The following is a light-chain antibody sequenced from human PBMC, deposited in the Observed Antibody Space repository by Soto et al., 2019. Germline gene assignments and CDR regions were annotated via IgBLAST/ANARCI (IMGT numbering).Light chain of an antibody. J-gene: IGKJ1*01. CDR1: ESIRTW. V-gene: IGKV1-5*01. Sequence: DIQMTQSPSTLSASVGDRVTLSCRASESIRTWLAWYQHKPGKPPKILIYDASTLESGVPSRFSGSGAGTEFTLTISSLQPDDFATYYRQHYNSYSEAFGQGTKVDIK. CDR2: DAS. CDR3: QHYNSYSEA.